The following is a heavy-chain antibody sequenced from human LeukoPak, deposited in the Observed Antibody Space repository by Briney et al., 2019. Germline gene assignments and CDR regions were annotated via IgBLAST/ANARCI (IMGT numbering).Heavy chain of an antibody. D-gene: IGHD4-17*01. CDR2: INHSGST. Sequence: PSETLSLTCAVYGGSFSGYYWSWIRQPPGKGLEWIGEINHSGSTNYNPSLKSRVTISVDTSKNQFSLKLSSVTAADTAVYYCARGSEDYGDYDQWFDYWGQGTLVTVSS. J-gene: IGHJ4*02. CDR3: ARGSEDYGDYDQWFDY. V-gene: IGHV4-34*01. CDR1: GGSFSGYY.